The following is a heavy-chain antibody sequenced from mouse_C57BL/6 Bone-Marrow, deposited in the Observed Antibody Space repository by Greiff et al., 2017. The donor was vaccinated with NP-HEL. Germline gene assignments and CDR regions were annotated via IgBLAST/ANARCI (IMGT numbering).Heavy chain of an antibody. CDR2: FHPYNDDT. Sequence: LQESGAELVKPGASVKMSCKASGYTFTTYPIEWMKQNHGKSLEWIGNFHPYNDDTKYNEKFKGKATLTVEKSSSTVYLELSRLTSDDSAVYYCARRGLRRRDWYFDVWGTGTTVTVSS. CDR3: ARRGLRRRDWYFDV. D-gene: IGHD2-2*01. J-gene: IGHJ1*03. V-gene: IGHV1-47*01. CDR1: GYTFTTYP.